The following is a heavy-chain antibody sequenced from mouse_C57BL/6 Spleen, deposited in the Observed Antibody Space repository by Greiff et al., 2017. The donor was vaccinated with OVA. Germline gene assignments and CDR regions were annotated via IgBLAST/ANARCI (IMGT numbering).Heavy chain of an antibody. Sequence: VHVKQSGAELVRPGASVKLSCTASGFNIKDYYMHWVKQRPEQGLEWIGRIDPEDGDTEYAPKFQGKATMTADTSSNTAYLQLSSLTSEDTDVYYCTTSAYGSRCYWGQCATLTVSS. J-gene: IGHJ2*01. CDR2: IDPEDGDT. V-gene: IGHV14-1*01. CDR3: TTSAYGSRCY. CDR1: GFNIKDYY. D-gene: IGHD1-1*01.